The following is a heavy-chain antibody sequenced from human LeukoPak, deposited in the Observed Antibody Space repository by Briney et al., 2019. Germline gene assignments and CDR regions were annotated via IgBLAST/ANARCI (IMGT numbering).Heavy chain of an antibody. CDR1: GFTFSSYA. CDR2: ISGSGGST. D-gene: IGHD3-3*01. V-gene: IGHV3-23*01. J-gene: IGHJ4*02. CDR3: AKGPSPYYDFWSGYYHLDY. Sequence: GGSLRLSCAASGFTFSSYAMSWVRQAPGKGLEWVSAISGSGGSTYYTDSVKGRFTISRDNSKNTLYLQMNSLRAEDTAVYYCAKGPSPYYDFWSGYYHLDYWGQGTLVTVSS.